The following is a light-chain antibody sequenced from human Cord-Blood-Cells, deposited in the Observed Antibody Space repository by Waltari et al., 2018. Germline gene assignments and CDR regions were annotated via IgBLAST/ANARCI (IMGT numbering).Light chain of an antibody. J-gene: IGLJ3*02. V-gene: IGLV1-40*01. CDR2: GNS. Sequence: QSVLTQPPSVSGAPGQRVTISCTGSSSNIGAGYAVHWYHQFPGTAPKHLIFGNSNRPSGVPDRFSGSKSGTSASLAITGLQAEEEADYYCQSYDSSLSGWVFGGGTKLTVL. CDR1: SSNIGAGYA. CDR3: QSYDSSLSGWV.